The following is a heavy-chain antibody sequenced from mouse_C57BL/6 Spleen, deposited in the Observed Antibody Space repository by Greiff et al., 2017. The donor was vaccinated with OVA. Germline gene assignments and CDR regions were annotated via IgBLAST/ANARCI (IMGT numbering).Heavy chain of an antibody. Sequence: QVQLKQPGAELVRPGSSVKLSCKASGYTFTSYWMDWVKQRPGQGLEWIGNIYPSDSETHYNQKFKDKATLTVDKSSSTAYMQLSSLTSEDSAVYYCASGYYGSNWYFDVWGTGTTVTVSS. J-gene: IGHJ1*03. D-gene: IGHD1-1*01. CDR2: IYPSDSET. CDR3: ASGYYGSNWYFDV. CDR1: GYTFTSYW. V-gene: IGHV1-61*01.